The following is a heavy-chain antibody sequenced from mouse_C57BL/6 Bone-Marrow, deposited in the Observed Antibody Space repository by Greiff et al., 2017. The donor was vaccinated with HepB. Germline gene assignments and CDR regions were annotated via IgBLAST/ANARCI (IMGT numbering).Heavy chain of an antibody. CDR2: IYPGDGDT. Sequence: VHLVESGAELVKPGASVKISCKASGYAFSSYWMNWVKQRPGKGLEWIGQIYPGDGDTNYNGKFKGKATLTADKSSSTAYMQLSSLTSEDSAVYFCARSASYYSNYEFAYWGQGTLVTVSA. CDR1: GYAFSSYW. CDR3: ARSASYYSNYEFAY. J-gene: IGHJ3*01. V-gene: IGHV1-80*01. D-gene: IGHD2-5*01.